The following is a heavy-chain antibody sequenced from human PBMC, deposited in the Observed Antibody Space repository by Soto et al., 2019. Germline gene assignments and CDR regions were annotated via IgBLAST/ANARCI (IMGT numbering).Heavy chain of an antibody. V-gene: IGHV1-69*13. CDR3: ASGIAVAGSLGGDAFDI. J-gene: IGHJ3*02. CDR2: IIPIFGTA. CDR1: GYPFTSYD. D-gene: IGHD6-19*01. Sequence: ASVKVSCKASGYPFTSYDISWVRQAPGQGLEWMGGIIPIFGTANYAQKFQGRVTITADESTSTAYMELSSLRSEDTAVYYCASGIAVAGSLGGDAFDIWGQGTMVTVSS.